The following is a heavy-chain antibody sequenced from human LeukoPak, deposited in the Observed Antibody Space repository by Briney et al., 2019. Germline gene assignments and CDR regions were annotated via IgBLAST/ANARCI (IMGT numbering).Heavy chain of an antibody. D-gene: IGHD6-19*01. Sequence: SETLSLTCTVSGGSISSSSYYWGWIRQPPGKGLEWIGGIFYSGSTYYNPSLKSRVTISVDTSKNQFSLKLSSVTATDTAVYYCARQNGRSGWHPFWYWGQGTLVTVSS. CDR1: GGSISSSSYY. J-gene: IGHJ4*02. CDR2: IFYSGST. V-gene: IGHV4-39*01. CDR3: ARQNGRSGWHPFWY.